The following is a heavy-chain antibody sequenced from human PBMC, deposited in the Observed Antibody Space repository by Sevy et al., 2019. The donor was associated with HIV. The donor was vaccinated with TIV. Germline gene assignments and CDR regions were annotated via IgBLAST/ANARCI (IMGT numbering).Heavy chain of an antibody. CDR3: AKRGGQYDLGMDV. CDR2: ISYSAEYI. V-gene: IGHV3-21*01. J-gene: IGHJ6*02. D-gene: IGHD3-3*01. CDR1: GFTFTSYT. Sequence: GGSLRLSCATSGFTFTSYTMNWVRQAPGKGLEWVSSISYSAEYIYYADSVRGRFTISRDNAKKSLYLQMNSLRAEDTAVYYCAKRGGQYDLGMDVWGQGTTVTVSS.